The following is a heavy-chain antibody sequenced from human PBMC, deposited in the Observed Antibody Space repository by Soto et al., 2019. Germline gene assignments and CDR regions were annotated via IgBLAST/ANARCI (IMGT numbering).Heavy chain of an antibody. J-gene: IGHJ6*04. Sequence: SVKVSCKASGYTFTGYYMHWVRQAPGQGLEWMGGFIPMYGTANYAQKGQGRVTITADASTRTAYMELSSLRSEDTAVYYCAKDRRADWESYYYYAMDVWGKGTTVTVAS. CDR1: GYTFTGYY. CDR3: AKDRRADWESYYYYAMDV. D-gene: IGHD1-26*01. V-gene: IGHV1-69*13. CDR2: FIPMYGTA.